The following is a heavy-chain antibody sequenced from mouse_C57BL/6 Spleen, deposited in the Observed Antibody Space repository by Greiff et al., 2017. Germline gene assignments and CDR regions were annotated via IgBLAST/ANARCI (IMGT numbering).Heavy chain of an antibody. D-gene: IGHD2-2*01. CDR1: GYSITSGYY. V-gene: IGHV3-6*01. Sequence: EVQVVESGPGLVKPSQSLSLTCSVTGYSITSGYYWNWIRQFPGNKLEWMGYISYDGSNNYNPSLKNRISITRDTSKNQFFLKLNSVTTEDTATYYCAREDGGLRLGSWYFDVWGTGTTVTVSS. CDR3: AREDGGLRLGSWYFDV. J-gene: IGHJ1*03. CDR2: ISYDGSN.